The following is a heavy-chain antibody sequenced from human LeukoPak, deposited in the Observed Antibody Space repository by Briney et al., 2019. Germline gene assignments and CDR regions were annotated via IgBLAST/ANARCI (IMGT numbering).Heavy chain of an antibody. CDR2: IYYSGST. CDR3: ARGLGSSGYPTNSD. CDR1: GGSIGSYY. D-gene: IGHD3-22*01. Sequence: SETLSLTCTVSGGSIGSYYWSWIRQPPGKGLEWIGYIYYSGSTNYNPSLKSRVTISVDTSKNQFSLKLSSVTAADTAVYYCARGLGSSGYPTNSDWGQGTLVTVSS. V-gene: IGHV4-59*01. J-gene: IGHJ4*02.